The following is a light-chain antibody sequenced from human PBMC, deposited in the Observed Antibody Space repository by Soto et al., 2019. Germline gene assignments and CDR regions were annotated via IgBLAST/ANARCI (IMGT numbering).Light chain of an antibody. J-gene: IGKJ3*01. CDR2: AAS. CDR1: QSIRND. V-gene: IGKV1-17*02. CDR3: LQHNSDIFT. Sequence: DIQMTQSPSTLSASVGDRVTITCRASQSIRNDLDWYQQKPGKAPKCLIYAASILHTGVPSRFSGSGSGTAFTLTISNLQPEDLATYFCLQHNSDIFTFGPGTKVDIK.